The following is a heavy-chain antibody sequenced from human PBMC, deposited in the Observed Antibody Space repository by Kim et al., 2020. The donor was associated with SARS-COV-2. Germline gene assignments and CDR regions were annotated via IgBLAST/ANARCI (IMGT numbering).Heavy chain of an antibody. D-gene: IGHD6-19*01. Sequence: VGSVKGRFTISRATAESALYLQVNSLRAEDTAVYYCARSHVAVGGTGWFDPWGQGTLVTVSS. V-gene: IGHV3-7*04. CDR3: ARSHVAVGGTGWFDP. J-gene: IGHJ5*02.